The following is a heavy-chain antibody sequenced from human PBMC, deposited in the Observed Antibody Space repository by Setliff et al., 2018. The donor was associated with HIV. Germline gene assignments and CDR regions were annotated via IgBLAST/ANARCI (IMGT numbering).Heavy chain of an antibody. V-gene: IGHV4-38-2*01. CDR3: ARRGAYGYDYFDY. D-gene: IGHD5-12*01. CDR1: GYSISSGYY. J-gene: IGHJ4*02. Sequence: SSETLSLTCAVSGYSISSGYYWGRIRQPPGKGLEWIGSIFHSAATNYNPSLKSRVTISIDTSKNQFSLKLTSVTAADTAVYYCARRGAYGYDYFDYWGPGILVTVS. CDR2: IFHSAAT.